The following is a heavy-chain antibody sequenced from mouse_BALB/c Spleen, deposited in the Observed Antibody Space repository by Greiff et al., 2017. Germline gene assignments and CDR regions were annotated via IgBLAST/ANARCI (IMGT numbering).Heavy chain of an antibody. J-gene: IGHJ2*01. CDR1: GFTFSSYY. D-gene: IGHD4-1*01. CDR2: INSNGGST. CDR3: ARKGNWEGSLFDY. V-gene: IGHV5-6-2*01. Sequence: EVQVVESGGGLVKLGGSLKLSCAASGFTFSSYYMSWVRQTPEKRLELVAAINSNGGSTYYPDTVKGRFTISRDNAKNTLYLQMSSLKSEDTALYYCARKGNWEGSLFDYWGQGTTLTVSS.